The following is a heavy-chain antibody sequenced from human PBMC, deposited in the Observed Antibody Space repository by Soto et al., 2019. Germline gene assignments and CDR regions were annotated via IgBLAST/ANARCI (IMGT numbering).Heavy chain of an antibody. D-gene: IGHD5-12*01. CDR3: ARRRAGYGGYHFDY. J-gene: IGHJ4*02. CDR2: IYHSGST. CDR1: GGSRSSITW. V-gene: IGHV4-4*02. Sequence: SETLPRTCAVSGGSRSSITWWSLVRRSPGRGLEWIGEIYHSGSTHYNPSLKSRVTISVDKSKNQFSLKLSSVTAADTAVYYCARRRAGYGGYHFDYWGQGTLVTVS.